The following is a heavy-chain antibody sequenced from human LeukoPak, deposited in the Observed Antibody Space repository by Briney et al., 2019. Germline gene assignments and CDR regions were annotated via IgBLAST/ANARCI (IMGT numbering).Heavy chain of an antibody. CDR1: GFTFSAYW. D-gene: IGHD4-17*01. CDR3: ARLFGGVTTFDY. V-gene: IGHV3-7*01. CDR2: INPDGGDK. J-gene: IGHJ4*02. Sequence: GGSLRLSCSASGFTFSAYWMSWIRQGPGKGLEWVASINPDGGDKFYVDSVKGRFTISRDNTWNSLFLDLSSLRADDTAMYCCARLFGGVTTFDYWGQGALVTVSS.